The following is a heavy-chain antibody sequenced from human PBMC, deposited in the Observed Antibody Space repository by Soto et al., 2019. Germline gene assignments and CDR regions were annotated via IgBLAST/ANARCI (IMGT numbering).Heavy chain of an antibody. V-gene: IGHV4-31*01. CDR2: IYYNGNT. Sequence: QVQLQESGPGLVKPSQTLSLTCTVSGGSISSGGYYWSWIRQHPGKGLEWIGYIYYNGNTYYNPSLKSQVTISVDTSKNQFSLKMSSVTAADTAVYYCARGIRRSGYSYWGQGTLVTVSS. CDR3: ARGIRRSGYSY. CDR1: GGSISSGGYY. D-gene: IGHD3-22*01. J-gene: IGHJ4*02.